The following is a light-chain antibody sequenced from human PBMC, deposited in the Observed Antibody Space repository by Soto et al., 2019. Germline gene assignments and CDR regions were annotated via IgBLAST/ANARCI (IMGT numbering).Light chain of an antibody. CDR1: QSISTY. V-gene: IGKV3-11*01. J-gene: IGKJ3*01. Sequence: EIVLTQSPATLSLSPGERATLSCRASQSISTYLAWYQQKPGQAPRLLIYDSSNRATGIPARFSGSGSGTDFTLTISSLEPEDSALYHCQHRNNWPPAFGPGTKVDIK. CDR3: QHRNNWPPA. CDR2: DSS.